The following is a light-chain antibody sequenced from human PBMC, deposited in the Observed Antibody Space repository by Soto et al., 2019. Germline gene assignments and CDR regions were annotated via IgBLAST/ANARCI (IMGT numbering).Light chain of an antibody. CDR3: SSYTSSSTPYV. V-gene: IGLV2-14*01. CDR2: DVT. Sequence: QSALTQPASVSGSPGQSIAISCTGTSNDVGGYNYVSWYQQHPVKAPQLIIYDVTNRPSGVSDRFSGSKSGNTASLTISGLQPEDEADYYCSSYTSSSTPYVFGTGTKVTVL. J-gene: IGLJ1*01. CDR1: SNDVGGYNY.